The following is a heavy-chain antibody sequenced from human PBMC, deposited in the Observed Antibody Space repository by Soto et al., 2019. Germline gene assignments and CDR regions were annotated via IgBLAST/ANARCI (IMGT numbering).Heavy chain of an antibody. D-gene: IGHD3-22*01. J-gene: IGHJ4*02. CDR1: GGTFSSYR. Sequence: SVKVSCKASGGTFSSYRINWVRQAPGQGLEWVGGIVPIYRTADYAQKFQGRVTITADESARTSYMELRSLKSQDTAVYYCARDPHYTDSSGYYVSSGNFDSWGQGILVTVSS. CDR3: ARDPHYTDSSGYYVSSGNFDS. CDR2: IVPIYRTA. V-gene: IGHV1-69*13.